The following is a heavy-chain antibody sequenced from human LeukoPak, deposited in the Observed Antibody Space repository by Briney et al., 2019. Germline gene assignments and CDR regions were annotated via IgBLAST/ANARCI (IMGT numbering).Heavy chain of an antibody. CDR2: IIPILGIA. CDR1: GGTFSSYT. CDR3: ASMGIAVPGWNTYYFDY. D-gene: IGHD6-19*01. J-gene: IGHJ4*02. Sequence: SVKVSCKASGGTFSSYTISWVRQAPGQGLEWMGRIIPILGIANYAQKFQGRVTITADKSTSTAYMELSSLRSEDTAVYYCASMGIAVPGWNTYYFDYWGQGTLVTVSS. V-gene: IGHV1-69*02.